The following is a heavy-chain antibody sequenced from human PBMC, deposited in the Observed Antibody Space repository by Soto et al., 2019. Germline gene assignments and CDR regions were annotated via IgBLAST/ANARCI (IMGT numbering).Heavy chain of an antibody. J-gene: IGHJ4*02. Sequence: QPGGSLRLSCSASGFSISDYAMSWVRQAPGKGLEWVSSISDSGTKTFYADSVKGRFAISRDTSKNTVYMQMNNLRVEDTALYYCAKDGNRKDDYWGQGTVVTVSS. CDR2: ISDSGTKT. V-gene: IGHV3-23*01. CDR3: AKDGNRKDDY. CDR1: GFSISDYA.